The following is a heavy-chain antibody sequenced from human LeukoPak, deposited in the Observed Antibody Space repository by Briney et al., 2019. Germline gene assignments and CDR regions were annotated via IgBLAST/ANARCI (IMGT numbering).Heavy chain of an antibody. Sequence: GGSLRLSCAGSGFTFSRFSMSWVRQAPGKGLEWISYIIFSSDNIYYTDSVKGRFTTSRDNAKTSLYLQMSSLRAEDTAVYYCARVPVDFWSGSDDYFYYMDVWGKGTTVTVSS. V-gene: IGHV3-48*04. CDR3: ARVPVDFWSGSDDYFYYMDV. CDR2: IIFSSDNI. J-gene: IGHJ6*03. CDR1: GFTFSRFS. D-gene: IGHD3-3*01.